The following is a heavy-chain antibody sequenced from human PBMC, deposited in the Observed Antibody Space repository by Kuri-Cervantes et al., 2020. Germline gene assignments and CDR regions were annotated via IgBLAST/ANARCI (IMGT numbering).Heavy chain of an antibody. CDR1: GYSISNGYY. CDR3: AREGLEYGGSDY. CDR2: IYYSGST. D-gene: IGHD4-23*01. Sequence: SETLSLTCAVSGYSISNGYYWGWIRQPPGKGLEWIGYIYYSGSTKYNPSLKSRVTISVDTSKNQFSLKLSSVTAADTAVYYCAREGLEYGGSDYWGQGTLVTVSS. V-gene: IGHV4-59*13. J-gene: IGHJ4*02.